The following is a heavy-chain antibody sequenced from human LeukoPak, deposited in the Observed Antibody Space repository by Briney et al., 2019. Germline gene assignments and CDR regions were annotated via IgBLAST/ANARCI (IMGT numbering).Heavy chain of an antibody. V-gene: IGHV3-74*01. J-gene: IGHJ5*02. Sequence: PGGSLRLSYAASGFTFSSYWMHWVRQAPGKGLVWVSRINTDGSSTTYADSVKGRFTISRDNAKNTLFLQVNSLRAEDTALYYCARGKIAGVNWFDPWGQGTLVTVSS. CDR1: GFTFSSYW. D-gene: IGHD6-13*01. CDR2: INTDGSST. CDR3: ARGKIAGVNWFDP.